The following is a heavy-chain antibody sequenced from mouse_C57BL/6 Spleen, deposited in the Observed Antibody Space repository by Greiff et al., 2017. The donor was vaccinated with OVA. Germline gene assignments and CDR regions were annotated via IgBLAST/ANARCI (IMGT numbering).Heavy chain of an antibody. CDR1: GYTFTSYW. Sequence: QVQLQQPGAELVKPGASVKLSCKASGYTFTSYWMQWVKQRPGQGLEWIGEIDPSDSYTNYNQKFKGKATLTVDTSSSTAYMQLSSLTSEDSAVYYCARVGVDYWGQGTTLTVSS. V-gene: IGHV1-50*01. J-gene: IGHJ2*01. CDR2: IDPSDSYT. CDR3: ARVGVDY.